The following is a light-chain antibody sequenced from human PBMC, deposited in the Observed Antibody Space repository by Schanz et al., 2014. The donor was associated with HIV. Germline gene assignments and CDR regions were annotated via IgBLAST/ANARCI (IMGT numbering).Light chain of an antibody. V-gene: IGLV2-14*02. CDR1: SSDIGNYNL. Sequence: QSALTQPASVSGSPGQSITISCTGTSSDIGNYNLVSWFQHHPGEAPKIMIFEVRKRPSGVSGRFSGSKSGNTASLTISGLQPEDEADYYCSSHAGTNNLWVFGGGTKLTVL. CDR2: EVR. J-gene: IGLJ3*02. CDR3: SSHAGTNNLWV.